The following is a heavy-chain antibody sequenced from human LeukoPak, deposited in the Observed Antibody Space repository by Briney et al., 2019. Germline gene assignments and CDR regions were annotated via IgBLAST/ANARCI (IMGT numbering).Heavy chain of an antibody. Sequence: SETLSLTCAVSGGSISSSNWWSWVRQPPGKGLEWIGEINHSGSTNYNPSLKGRVTISVDTSKNQFSLKLSSVTAADTAVYYCASPIGDPKDYWGQGTLVTVSS. CDR3: ASPIGDPKDY. CDR2: INHSGST. V-gene: IGHV4-4*02. J-gene: IGHJ4*02. D-gene: IGHD4-17*01. CDR1: GGSISSSNW.